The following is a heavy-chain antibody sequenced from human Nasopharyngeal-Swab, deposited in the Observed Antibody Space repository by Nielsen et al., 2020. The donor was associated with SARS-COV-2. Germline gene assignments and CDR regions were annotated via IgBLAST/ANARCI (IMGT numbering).Heavy chain of an antibody. CDR3: ARRDSGIDY. D-gene: IGHD2-15*01. Sequence: GESLKISCAASGFTFSDYYMSWIRQAPGKGLEWVSYISSSSSYTNYADSVKGRFTISRDNAKNTLYLQMNSLRDEDTSVYYCARRDSGIDYWGQGILVTVSS. CDR1: GFTFSDYY. J-gene: IGHJ4*02. V-gene: IGHV3-11*06. CDR2: ISSSSSYT.